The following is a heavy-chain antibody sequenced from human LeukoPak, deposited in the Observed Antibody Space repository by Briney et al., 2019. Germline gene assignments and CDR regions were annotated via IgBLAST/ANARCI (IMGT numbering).Heavy chain of an antibody. CDR2: INHSGST. Sequence: PSETLSLTCAVYGGSFSGYYWSWIRQPPGKGLEWIGEINHSGSTNYNPSLKSRVTISVDTSKNQFSLKLSSVTAADTAVYYCAISRGKFRVMDVWGQGTTVTVSS. V-gene: IGHV4-34*01. J-gene: IGHJ6*02. D-gene: IGHD2/OR15-2a*01. CDR1: GGSFSGYY. CDR3: AISRGKFRVMDV.